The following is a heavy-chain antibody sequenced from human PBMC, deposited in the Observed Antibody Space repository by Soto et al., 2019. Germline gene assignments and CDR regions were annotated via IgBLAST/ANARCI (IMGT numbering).Heavy chain of an antibody. CDR3: ATAQERLLLRDYSKYGKVV. Sequence: GASVKVSCKVSGYTFTGYYMHWVRHAPAQGLEGVGWINPISGGANNAQVVQGWVTMTRHTSISADYMELSRLRTDERAGDYCATAQERLLLRDYSKYGKVVWSDGITVTVSS. D-gene: IGHD2-21*01. CDR2: INPISGGA. CDR1: GYTFTGYY. V-gene: IGHV1-2*04. J-gene: IGHJ6*04.